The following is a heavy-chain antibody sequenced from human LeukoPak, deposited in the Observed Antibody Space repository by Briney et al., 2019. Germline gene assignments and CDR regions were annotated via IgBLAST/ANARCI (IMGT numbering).Heavy chain of an antibody. D-gene: IGHD6-13*01. Sequence: APVKVSCKASGYTFTSYGISWVRQAPGQGLEWMGWISAYNGNTNYAQKLQGRVTMTTDTSTSTAYMELRSLRSDDTAVYYCARDIGGYSSSWSLFDYWGQGTLVTVSS. CDR1: GYTFTSYG. CDR2: ISAYNGNT. CDR3: ARDIGGYSSSWSLFDY. J-gene: IGHJ4*02. V-gene: IGHV1-18*01.